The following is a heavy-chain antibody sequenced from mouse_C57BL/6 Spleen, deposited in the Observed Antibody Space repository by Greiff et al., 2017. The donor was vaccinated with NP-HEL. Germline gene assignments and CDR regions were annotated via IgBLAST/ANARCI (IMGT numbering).Heavy chain of an antibody. D-gene: IGHD2-14*01. CDR3: ARSGGTGDY. V-gene: IGHV1-22*01. J-gene: IGHJ2*01. CDR1: GYTFTDYN. CDR2: INPNNGGT. Sequence: EVQLVESGPELVKPGASVKMSCTASGYTFTDYNMHWVKQSHGQSLEWIGYINPNNGGTSYNQKFKGKATFTVNKSSSTAYIELRSRTSEDSAVYYCARSGGTGDYWGQGTTLTVSS.